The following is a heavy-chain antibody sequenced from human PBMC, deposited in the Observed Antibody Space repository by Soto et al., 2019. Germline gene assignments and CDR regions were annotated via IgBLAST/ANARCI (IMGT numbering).Heavy chain of an antibody. CDR3: ARGNDFWSGYYTD. J-gene: IGHJ4*02. D-gene: IGHD3-3*01. CDR1: GGSISSYY. CDR2: IYYSGST. Sequence: PSETLSLTCTVSGGSISSYYWSWIRQPPGKGLEWIGYIYYSGSTNYNPSLKSRVTISVDTSKNQFSLKLSSVTAADTAVYYCARGNDFWSGYYTDWGQGTLVTVSS. V-gene: IGHV4-59*08.